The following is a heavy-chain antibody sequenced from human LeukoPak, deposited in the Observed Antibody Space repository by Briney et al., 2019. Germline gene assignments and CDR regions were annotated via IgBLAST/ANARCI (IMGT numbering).Heavy chain of an antibody. CDR3: ARSTSSEYDIYHFDY. V-gene: IGHV3-33*01. CDR2: IWYDGNNK. D-gene: IGHD3-9*01. Sequence: PGGSLRLSCAASGFTFSSYGMHWVRQAPGKGLEWMAVIWYDGNNKYYADSVKGRFTISRDNSKKTLYLQMNSLRAEDTAVYYCARSTSSEYDIYHFDYWGQGTLVTVSS. CDR1: GFTFSSYG. J-gene: IGHJ4*02.